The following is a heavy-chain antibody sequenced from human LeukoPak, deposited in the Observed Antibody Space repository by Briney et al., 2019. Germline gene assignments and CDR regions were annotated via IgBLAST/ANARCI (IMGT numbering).Heavy chain of an antibody. V-gene: IGHV3-7*01. Sequence: GGSLRLSCAASGFSLSQHWMSWVRQAPGKGLEWVANIKKDGSEKYYGDSVEGRFTFSRDNAKNSVYLHMNSVRAEDTAVYYCARGIIGDNYYGLDIWGQGTTVTVSS. CDR3: ARGIIGDNYYGLDI. CDR2: IKKDGSEK. CDR1: GFSLSQHW. J-gene: IGHJ6*02. D-gene: IGHD1-14*01.